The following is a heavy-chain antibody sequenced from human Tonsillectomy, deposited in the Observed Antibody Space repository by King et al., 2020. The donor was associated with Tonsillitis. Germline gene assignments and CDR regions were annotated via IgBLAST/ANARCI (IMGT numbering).Heavy chain of an antibody. V-gene: IGHV3-33*01. CDR2: IWYDGSNK. J-gene: IGHJ6*02. Sequence: QVQLVESGGGVVQPGRSLRLSCAASGFSFSTYGMLWVRQAPGKGLEWVAVIWYDGSNKYYGDSVKGRFTISRDNSKNTLYLQMNSLRAEDTAVYYCARDPGIAAAGTTYYYYGMDVWGQGTTVTVSS. D-gene: IGHD6-13*01. CDR3: ARDPGIAAAGTTYYYYGMDV. CDR1: GFSFSTYG.